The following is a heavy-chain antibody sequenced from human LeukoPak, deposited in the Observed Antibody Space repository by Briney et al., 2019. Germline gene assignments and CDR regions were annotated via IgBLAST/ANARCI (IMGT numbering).Heavy chain of an antibody. J-gene: IGHJ2*01. Sequence: GGSLRLSCAASGFPFSSYAVGWVRQAPRKGLEWVSGITASSGGTYYADSVKGRFTISRDNSKNTLYLQINRLRAEDTAIYFCAKIRFYYDSSFDYWYFDLWGRGTLVTVSS. CDR1: GFPFSSYA. CDR2: ITASSGGT. CDR3: AKIRFYYDSSFDYWYFDL. D-gene: IGHD3-22*01. V-gene: IGHV3-23*01.